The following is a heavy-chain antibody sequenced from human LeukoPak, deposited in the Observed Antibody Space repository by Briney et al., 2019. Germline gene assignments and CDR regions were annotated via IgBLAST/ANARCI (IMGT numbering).Heavy chain of an antibody. CDR3: AKDSAAFSGYGAYFDY. CDR2: INWNGGST. D-gene: IGHD5-12*01. Sequence: GGSLRLSCAASGFTFDDYGMSWVRQAPGKGLEWVSGINWNGGSTGYADSVKGRFTISRDNAKNSLYLQMNSLRVEDTAVYYCAKDSAAFSGYGAYFDYWGQGTLVTASS. CDR1: GFTFDDYG. V-gene: IGHV3-20*04. J-gene: IGHJ4*02.